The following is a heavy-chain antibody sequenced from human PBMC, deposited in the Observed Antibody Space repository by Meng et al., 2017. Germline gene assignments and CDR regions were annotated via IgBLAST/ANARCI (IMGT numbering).Heavy chain of an antibody. CDR1: GYTFTSYG. CDR3: ARVRPIVAGLNWYFDL. Sequence: ASVKVSCKASGYTFTSYGISWVRQAPGQGLEWMGWMNPNSGNTGYAQKFQGRVTMTRNTSISTAYMELSSLRSEDTAVYYCARVRPIVAGLNWYFDLWGRGTLVTVSS. V-gene: IGHV1-8*02. D-gene: IGHD3-22*01. CDR2: MNPNSGNT. J-gene: IGHJ2*01.